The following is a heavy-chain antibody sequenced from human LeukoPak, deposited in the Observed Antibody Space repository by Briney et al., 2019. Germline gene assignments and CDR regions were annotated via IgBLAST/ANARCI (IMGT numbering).Heavy chain of an antibody. V-gene: IGHV3-23*01. CDR1: GFTISSYA. D-gene: IGHD2-15*01. CDR2: ISGSGAGT. CDR3: AKGDLSGGTFYFDY. J-gene: IGHJ4*02. Sequence: PGGSLRLSCAASGFTISSYAMTWVRQAPGKGLEWVSAISGSGAGTYYADSVKGRFTISRDNSKNTLYLQMNSLRVEDTAVYYCAKGDLSGGTFYFDYWGQGTLVSVSS.